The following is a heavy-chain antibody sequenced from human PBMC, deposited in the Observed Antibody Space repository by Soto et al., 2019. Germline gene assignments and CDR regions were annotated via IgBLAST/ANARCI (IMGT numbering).Heavy chain of an antibody. CDR3: ARNRADSIVGTTDPDAFDI. CDR1: GYSISRSNW. Sequence: PSETLSLTCAVSGYSISRSNWWGWIRQPPGKGLEWIGYIHYSGSDYYNPSLKSRVTMSVDTSKNQFSLKLTSVTAVDTAVYYCARNRADSIVGTTDPDAFDIWGQGTMVTVSS. D-gene: IGHD1-26*01. CDR2: IHYSGSD. V-gene: IGHV4-28*01. J-gene: IGHJ3*02.